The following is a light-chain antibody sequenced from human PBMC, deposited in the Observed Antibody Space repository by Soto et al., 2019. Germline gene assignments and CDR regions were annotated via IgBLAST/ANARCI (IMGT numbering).Light chain of an antibody. J-gene: IGLJ2*01. V-gene: IGLV2-14*01. CDR2: EVS. CDR3: ISYTSSSTLVV. Sequence: QSALTQPASVSGSPGQSITISCTGTSSDVGGYNYVSWYQQHPGKAPKLMIFEVSNRPSGXSNRFSGSKSGNTASLTISGLQAEDEADYYCISYTSSSTLVVFGGGTKLTVL. CDR1: SSDVGGYNY.